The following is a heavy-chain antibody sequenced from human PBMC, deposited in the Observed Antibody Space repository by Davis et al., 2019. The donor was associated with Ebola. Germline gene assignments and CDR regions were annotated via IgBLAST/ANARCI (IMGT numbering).Heavy chain of an antibody. D-gene: IGHD3-16*01. J-gene: IGHJ4*02. CDR2: IHYTGST. Sequence: PSETLSLTCTVSGVSISRHYWSWIRQPPGKRLEWIGSIHYTGSTNYNSSLYSRVTISIDTSKNQFYLRLNSVTAADTAMYFCAERGGSVWGQGTLVTVSS. CDR1: GVSISRHY. V-gene: IGHV4-59*11. CDR3: AERGGSV.